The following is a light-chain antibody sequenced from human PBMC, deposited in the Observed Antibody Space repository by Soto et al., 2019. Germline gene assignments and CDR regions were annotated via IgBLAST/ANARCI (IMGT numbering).Light chain of an antibody. V-gene: IGKV1-5*01. CDR1: QSISSW. Sequence: DIQMTQSPSTLCASVGDRVTITCRASQSISSWFAWYQQKPGKAPKLLIYDASSLESGVPSRFSGSGSGTEFTLTISSLQPDDFATYYCQQYNSYSWTFGQGTKVEIK. J-gene: IGKJ1*01. CDR3: QQYNSYSWT. CDR2: DAS.